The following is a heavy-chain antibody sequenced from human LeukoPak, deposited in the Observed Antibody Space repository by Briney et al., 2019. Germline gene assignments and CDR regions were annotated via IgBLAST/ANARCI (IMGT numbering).Heavy chain of an antibody. CDR3: ASPGSGSFKYFQH. J-gene: IGHJ1*01. Sequence: GASVKVSCKASGYTFTSYYIHWVRQAPGQGLEWMGIINRSGGTPSYAQMFQGRVTMTRDTSTSTVYTELSSLRSEDTAVYYCASPGSGSFKYFQHWGQGTLVTVSS. V-gene: IGHV1-46*01. CDR1: GYTFTSYY. CDR2: INRSGGTP. D-gene: IGHD3-22*01.